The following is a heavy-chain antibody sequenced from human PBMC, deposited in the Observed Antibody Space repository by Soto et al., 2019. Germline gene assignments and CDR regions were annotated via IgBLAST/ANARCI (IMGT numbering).Heavy chain of an antibody. V-gene: IGHV3-11*04. Sequence: GGSLRLSCAASGFTFSDYYMNWVRQAPGKGLEWVSSIRSSSTIYYADSVKGRFTISRDNAKNSLYLQMNSLRAEDTAVYYCARAGAITMIVVVIDHEVWRQGTLVTVSS. CDR1: GFTFSDYY. CDR2: IRSSSTI. CDR3: ARAGAITMIVVVIDHEV. J-gene: IGHJ4*02. D-gene: IGHD3-22*01.